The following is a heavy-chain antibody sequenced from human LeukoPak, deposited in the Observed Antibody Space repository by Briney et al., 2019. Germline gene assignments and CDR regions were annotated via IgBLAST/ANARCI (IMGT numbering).Heavy chain of an antibody. V-gene: IGHV3-23*01. Sequence: GGSLRLSCAASGFTFNKYAMSWVRQAPGMGLEWLSYVSGSGGATYYADSVKGRFTISRDNSKNTVYLQMGSLRAEDTAVYYCAKDFEASIRGGFDVWGRGTMVTVSS. D-gene: IGHD5-24*01. CDR1: GFTFNKYA. CDR2: VSGSGGAT. J-gene: IGHJ3*01. CDR3: AKDFEASIRGGFDV.